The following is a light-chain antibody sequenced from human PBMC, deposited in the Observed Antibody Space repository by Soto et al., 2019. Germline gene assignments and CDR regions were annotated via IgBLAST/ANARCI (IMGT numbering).Light chain of an antibody. CDR1: SSDIGGYNY. CDR3: SSYAGRNNVV. J-gene: IGLJ2*01. V-gene: IGLV2-8*01. Sequence: QSALTQPPSASGSPGQSVTISCTGTSSDIGGYNYFSWYQQHPGKAPTLIIYEVSKRPSGVTARFSCSKTGSTASLPVSGLQAEDEDDYYCSSYAGRNNVVFGGGTKLTVL. CDR2: EVS.